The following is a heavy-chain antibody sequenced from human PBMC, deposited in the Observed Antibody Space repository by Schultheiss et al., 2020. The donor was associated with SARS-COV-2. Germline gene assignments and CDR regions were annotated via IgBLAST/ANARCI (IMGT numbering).Heavy chain of an antibody. J-gene: IGHJ4*02. D-gene: IGHD3-22*01. CDR3: AKGTYYYDSSGYRPFDY. CDR2: ISWNSGSI. Sequence: GGSLRLSCAASGFTFDDYAMHWVLQAPGKGLEWVSGISWNSGSIGYADSVKGRFTISRDNAKNSLYLQMNSLRAEDAALYYCAKGTYYYDSSGYRPFDYWGQGTLVTVSS. CDR1: GFTFDDYA. V-gene: IGHV3-9*01.